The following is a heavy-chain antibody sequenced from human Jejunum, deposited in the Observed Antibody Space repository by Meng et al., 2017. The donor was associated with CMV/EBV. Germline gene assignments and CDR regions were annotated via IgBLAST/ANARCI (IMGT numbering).Heavy chain of an antibody. CDR2: IYHTGGT. CDR1: YY. V-gene: IGHV4-59*01. D-gene: IGHD2-2*01. CDR3: ARLKLVVPAAARDYYYGLDV. Sequence: YYWNGIRQSPGKGLEWIGYIYHTGGTTYNPSLKSRVSISVDTSKNQFSLRLSSVTSADTAVYYCARLKLVVPAAARDYYYGLDVWGQGTTVTVSS. J-gene: IGHJ6*02.